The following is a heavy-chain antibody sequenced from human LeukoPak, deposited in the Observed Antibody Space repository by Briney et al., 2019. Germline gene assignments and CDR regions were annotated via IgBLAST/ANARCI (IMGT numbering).Heavy chain of an antibody. CDR2: INTSGST. CDR1: GGSITNYY. J-gene: IGHJ4*02. CDR3: ARLDPGRYFDY. V-gene: IGHV4-4*07. D-gene: IGHD2-8*02. Sequence: SETLSLTCTVSGGSITNYYWSWIRQPAGKGLEWIGRINTSGSTNYNPSLKSRVTISVDTSKNQFSLKLSSVTAADTAVYYCARLDPGRYFDYWGQGTLVTVSS.